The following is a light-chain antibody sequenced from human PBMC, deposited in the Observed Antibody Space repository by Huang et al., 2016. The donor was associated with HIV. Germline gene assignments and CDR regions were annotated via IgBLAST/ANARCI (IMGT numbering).Light chain of an antibody. CDR2: DTA. V-gene: IGKV3-11*01. Sequence: EVVLTQAPATLSLSPGERATLSCRARQTNSSYLAWYQHNPGQPPRLLIYDTATTAPGLPARFSGSWSGTDFTLTISSLEPEDFAVYYCHQRAGWPLFGGGTKVEIK. CDR1: QTNSSY. J-gene: IGKJ4*02. CDR3: HQRAGWPL.